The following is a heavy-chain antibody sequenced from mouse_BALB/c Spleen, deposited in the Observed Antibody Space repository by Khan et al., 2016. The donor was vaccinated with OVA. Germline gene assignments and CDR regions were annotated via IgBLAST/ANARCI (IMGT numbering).Heavy chain of an antibody. CDR3: ARRGLYGLFAY. CDR2: INPSTGYT. V-gene: IGHV1-7*01. D-gene: IGHD2-10*02. Sequence: VELVESGAELAKPGASVKMSCTASGYTFTTYWIHWIKQRPGQGLEWIGYINPSTGYTEYHKNFKGKATLTADDSSSTAYMQLHSLTSADSAVYCCARRGLYGLFAYWGQGTLVTVSA. J-gene: IGHJ3*01. CDR1: GYTFTTYW.